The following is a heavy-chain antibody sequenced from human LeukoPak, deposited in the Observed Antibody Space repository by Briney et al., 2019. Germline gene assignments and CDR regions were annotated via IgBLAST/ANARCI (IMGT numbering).Heavy chain of an antibody. D-gene: IGHD1-26*01. Sequence: ASVKVSRKASGYTFTGYYMHRVRQAPGQGLEWMGWINPNSGGTNYAQKFQGRVTMTRDTSISTAYMELSRLRSDDTAVYYCARDPSGSHYGAFDYWGQGTLVTVSS. CDR1: GYTFTGYY. J-gene: IGHJ4*02. CDR2: INPNSGGT. CDR3: ARDPSGSHYGAFDY. V-gene: IGHV1-2*02.